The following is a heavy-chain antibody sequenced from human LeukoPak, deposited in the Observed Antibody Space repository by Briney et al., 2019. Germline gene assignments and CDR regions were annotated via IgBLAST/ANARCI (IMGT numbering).Heavy chain of an antibody. CDR3: VNSGFDP. V-gene: IGHV3-30*02. CDR1: GFIFSSYG. D-gene: IGHD3-10*01. Sequence: GGSLRLSCAACGFIFSSYGMHWVRQAPGKGLEWVAFIHYDGTNQYYADSVKGRFTISRDNFKNTLYLQMNSLRVEDTALYYCVNSGFDPWGQGTLVTVSS. J-gene: IGHJ5*02. CDR2: IHYDGTNQ.